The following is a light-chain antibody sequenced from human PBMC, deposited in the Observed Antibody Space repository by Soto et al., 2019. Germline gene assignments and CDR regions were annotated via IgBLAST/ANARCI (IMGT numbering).Light chain of an antibody. CDR1: QSISSW. V-gene: IGKV1-5*01. CDR2: DAS. Sequence: IQLTQSPSSLSASLGDRFTITCLASQSISSWLAWYQQKPGKAPKLLIYDASSLQSGVPSRFSGSGSGTEFTLTISSLQPDDFATYYCQQYDSYSQTFGQGTKVDTK. CDR3: QQYDSYSQT. J-gene: IGKJ1*01.